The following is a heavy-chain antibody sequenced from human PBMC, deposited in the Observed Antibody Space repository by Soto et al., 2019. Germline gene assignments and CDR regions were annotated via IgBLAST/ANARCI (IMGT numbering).Heavy chain of an antibody. CDR1: GGSISGGYS. V-gene: IGHV4-30-2*01. CDR2: IYHTGSS. J-gene: IGHJ3*02. D-gene: IGHD4-17*01. Sequence: QVQLQESGSGLVRSSQTLSLTCTVSGGSISGGYSWGWIRQPPGKGLEWIGYIYHTGSSHYSPSLKNRVTMSVDKSKNHFSLRLTSVTAADTAVYFCAKEGDYSAFDIWGQGTMVIVSS. CDR3: AKEGDYSAFDI.